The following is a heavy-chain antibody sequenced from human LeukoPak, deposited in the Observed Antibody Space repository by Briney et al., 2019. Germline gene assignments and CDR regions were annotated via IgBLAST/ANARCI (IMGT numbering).Heavy chain of an antibody. J-gene: IGHJ4*02. CDR2: TSHDGGNT. CDR3: VKAAGSWYGYFDY. V-gene: IGHV3-64D*06. D-gene: IGHD6-13*01. CDR1: GFTFSNYA. Sequence: PGGSLRLSCSASGFTFSNYAIHWVRQAPGQGREDVSTTSHDGGNTNYADSVKGRFTISRDNSKNTLYLQMSSLRAEDTAVYYCVKAAGSWYGYFDYWGQGTLVAVSS.